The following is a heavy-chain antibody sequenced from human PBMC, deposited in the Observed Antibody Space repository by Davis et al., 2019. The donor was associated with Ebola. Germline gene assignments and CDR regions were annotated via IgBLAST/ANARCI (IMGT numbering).Heavy chain of an antibody. CDR3: AYDMDV. CDR1: GYTFATYG. CDR2: INPNSGGT. Sequence: ASVKVSCKASGYTFATYGFSWVRQAPGQGLEWMGRINPNSGGTNYAQKFQGRVTMTRDTSISTAYMELSRLRSDDTAVYYCAYDMDVWGKGTTVTVSS. V-gene: IGHV1-2*06. J-gene: IGHJ6*04.